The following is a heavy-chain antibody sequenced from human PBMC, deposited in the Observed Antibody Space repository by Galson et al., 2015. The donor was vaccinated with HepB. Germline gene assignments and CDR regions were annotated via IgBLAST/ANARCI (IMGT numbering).Heavy chain of an antibody. CDR3: ARDLVRGEPDYFDY. V-gene: IGHV3-30*04. CDR1: GFTFNGYA. D-gene: IGHD3-10*01. CDR2: ISYDGRLT. J-gene: IGHJ4*02. Sequence: SLRLACVASGFTFNGYAMHCVRQAPGEGLEWVTVISYDGRLTSYTDSVKGRFTSSRDDSENTLYLQMNSLRGEDTAVYYGARDLVRGEPDYFDYWGQGTLVSVSS.